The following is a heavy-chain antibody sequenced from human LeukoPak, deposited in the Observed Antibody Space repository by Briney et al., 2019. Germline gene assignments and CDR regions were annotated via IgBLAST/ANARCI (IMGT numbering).Heavy chain of an antibody. Sequence: GGSLRLLCAASGFTFDDYTMHWVRQAPGKGLEWVSLITWDGVSTYYAHSVKGRFTISRDNSKNTLYLQMNSLRAEDTAVYYCARRAGAYSHPYDYWGQGTLVTVSS. CDR2: ITWDGVST. CDR1: GFTFDDYT. J-gene: IGHJ4*02. CDR3: ARRAGAYSHPYDY. D-gene: IGHD4/OR15-4a*01. V-gene: IGHV3-43*01.